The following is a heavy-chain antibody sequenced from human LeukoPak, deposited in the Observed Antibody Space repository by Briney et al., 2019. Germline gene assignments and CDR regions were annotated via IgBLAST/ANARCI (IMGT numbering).Heavy chain of an antibody. Sequence: PGGSLRLSCAASGFTFSSYGMHWVRQAPGKGLEWVAFIRYDGSNKYYADSVKGRFTISRDNSKNTLYLQMNSLRAEDTAVYYCAKDLEPAAIVRPFDYWGQGTLVTVSS. D-gene: IGHD2-2*01. CDR1: GFTFSSYG. CDR3: AKDLEPAAIVRPFDY. CDR2: IRYDGSNK. J-gene: IGHJ4*02. V-gene: IGHV3-30*02.